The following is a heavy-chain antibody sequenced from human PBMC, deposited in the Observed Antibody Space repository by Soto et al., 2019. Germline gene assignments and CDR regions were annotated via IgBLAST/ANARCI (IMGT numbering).Heavy chain of an antibody. J-gene: IGHJ4*02. V-gene: IGHV1-8*01. D-gene: IGHD6-19*01. Sequence: QVRLVQSGAEVKKPGASVKVSCKASGYTFTSYDINWVRQATGQGLEWMGWMNPNSGNTGYAQKFQGRVTMTRNTSISTAYMELSSLRSEDTAVYYCARWYGSSGWYYFDYWGQGTLVTVSS. CDR3: ARWYGSSGWYYFDY. CDR1: GYTFTSYD. CDR2: MNPNSGNT.